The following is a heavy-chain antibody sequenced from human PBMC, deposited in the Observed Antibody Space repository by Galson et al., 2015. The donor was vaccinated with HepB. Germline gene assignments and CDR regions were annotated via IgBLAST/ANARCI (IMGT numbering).Heavy chain of an antibody. V-gene: IGHV3-21*01. D-gene: IGHD3-3*01. CDR1: GFTFSTYS. Sequence: SLRLSCAVSGFTFSTYSMNWVRQAPGKGLEWVSSISSSSSYIYYAGSVKGRFTISRDNAKNSLYLQMNSLRAEDTAMYYCARDWAIFGDWGQGTLVAVSS. J-gene: IGHJ4*02. CDR3: ARDWAIFGD. CDR2: ISSSSSYI.